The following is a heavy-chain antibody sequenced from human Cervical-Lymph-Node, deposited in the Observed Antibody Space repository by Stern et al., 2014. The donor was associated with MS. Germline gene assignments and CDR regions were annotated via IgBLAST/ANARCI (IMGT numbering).Heavy chain of an antibody. CDR3: VLQSLGATF. CDR2: IIPMFGTA. D-gene: IGHD4-11*01. V-gene: IGHV1-69*01. Sequence: LVEFGAEVRQPGPSVRLSCKASGGTLKNYAMNWVRQAPGQGLVWLGGIIPMFGTANQTHQCQGRVTFTADESTHTAFLDLSSLTSGDAAVYYCVLQSLGATFWGQGTLVAVSS. CDR1: GGTLKNYA. J-gene: IGHJ4*02.